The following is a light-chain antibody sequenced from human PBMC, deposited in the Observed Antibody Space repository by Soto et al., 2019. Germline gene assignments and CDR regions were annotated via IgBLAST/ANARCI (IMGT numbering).Light chain of an antibody. CDR2: KIS. CDR3: IPATHFMNP. V-gene: IGKV2-24*01. Sequence: EIVMTQTPLSSPVTLGQPASISCRSSQSLVHSDGNTYLSWLQQRPGQPPRLLIYKISTRFSGVPYIFSGGGSETDFTLKINRVEAEDVGISYGIPATHFMNPLGLWTKLEIK. CDR1: QSLVHSDGNTY. J-gene: IGKJ2*01.